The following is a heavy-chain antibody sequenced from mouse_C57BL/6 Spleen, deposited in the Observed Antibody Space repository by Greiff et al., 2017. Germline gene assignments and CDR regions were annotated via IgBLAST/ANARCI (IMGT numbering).Heavy chain of an antibody. CDR2: IWTGGGT. Sequence: QVQLKESGPGLVAPSQSLSITCTVSGFSLTSYAISWVRQPPGKGLEWLGVIWTGGGTNYNSALKSRLSISKDNSKSQVFLKMNSLQTDDTARYXCARNLGYSNYDAMDYWGQGTSVTVSS. CDR1: GFSLTSYA. J-gene: IGHJ4*01. CDR3: ARNLGYSNYDAMDY. V-gene: IGHV2-9-1*01. D-gene: IGHD2-5*01.